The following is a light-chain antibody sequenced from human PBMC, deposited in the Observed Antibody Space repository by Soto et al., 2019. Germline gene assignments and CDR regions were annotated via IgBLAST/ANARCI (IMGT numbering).Light chain of an antibody. V-gene: IGKV1-13*02. Sequence: AIHLTQSPSSLSASVGDRVTITCRPSQGMSSALAWYQHKPGRPPRVLIYDASSLQSGVPSRFSGSESGTECTLTISSLQPEDSATYYCQQLNSYPFTFGQGTRLEIK. CDR1: QGMSSA. CDR2: DAS. CDR3: QQLNSYPFT. J-gene: IGKJ5*01.